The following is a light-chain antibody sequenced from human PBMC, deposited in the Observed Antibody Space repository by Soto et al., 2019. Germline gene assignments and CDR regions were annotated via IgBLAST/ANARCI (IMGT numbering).Light chain of an antibody. V-gene: IGLV1-40*01. J-gene: IGLJ3*02. CDR3: QSYDNSLSGSKV. CDR2: VNN. CDR1: SSNIGAGYD. Sequence: QYVLTQPPSVSGAPGQRVTISCTGSSSNIGAGYDVHWYQQLPGTAPKVLIYVNNNRPSGVPDRFSGSKSGTSASLVITGLQAEDEADYYCQSYDNSLSGSKVFGGGTKLTVL.